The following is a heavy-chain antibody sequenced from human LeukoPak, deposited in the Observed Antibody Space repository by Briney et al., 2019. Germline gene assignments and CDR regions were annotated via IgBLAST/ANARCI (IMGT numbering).Heavy chain of an antibody. V-gene: IGHV1-2*02. CDR2: INPNSGGT. D-gene: IGHD2-21*02. J-gene: IGHJ5*02. CDR1: GYTFTGYY. Sequence: VASVKVSCKASGYTFTGYYMHGVRQAPGQGLEWMGWINPNSGGTNYAQKFQGRVTMTRDTSISTAYMELSRLRSDDTAVYYCAREFEVVTTQKYNWFDPWGQGTLVTVSS. CDR3: AREFEVVTTQKYNWFDP.